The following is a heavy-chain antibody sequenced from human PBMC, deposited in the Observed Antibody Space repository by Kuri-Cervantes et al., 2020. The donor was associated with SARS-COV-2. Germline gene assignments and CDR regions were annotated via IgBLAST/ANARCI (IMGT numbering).Heavy chain of an antibody. CDR3: AREEMDV. CDR2: INQVGSET. Sequence: GGSLRLSCAGSGFTFSNSYMNWVRQAPGKGLEWVANINQVGSETHYVDSVKGRFTIPRDNAKNSLHLQLNSLRAEDTGIYYCAREEMDVWGQGTTVTVSS. J-gene: IGHJ6*02. V-gene: IGHV3-7*04. CDR1: GFTFSNSY.